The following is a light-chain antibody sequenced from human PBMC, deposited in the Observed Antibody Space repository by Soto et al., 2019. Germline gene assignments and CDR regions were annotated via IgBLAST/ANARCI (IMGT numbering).Light chain of an antibody. CDR1: SSNVGSNY. Sequence: QPVLTQPPSASGTPGQRVTISCSGSSSNVGSNYVYWYQQFPGTAPKLLIYSNHQRPSGVPDRFSGSKSGTSASLAISGLRSEDEADYYCAVWDDSLSRPYVFGTGTKLTVL. V-gene: IGLV1-47*02. CDR2: SNH. CDR3: AVWDDSLSRPYV. J-gene: IGLJ1*01.